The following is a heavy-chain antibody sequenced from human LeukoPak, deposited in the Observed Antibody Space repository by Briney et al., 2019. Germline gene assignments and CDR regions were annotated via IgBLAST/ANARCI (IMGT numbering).Heavy chain of an antibody. CDR2: IWYDGSNN. CDR1: GFTFSTYG. J-gene: IGHJ4*02. Sequence: SGRSLSLSCAASGFTFSTYGMHWVRQAPGKGLEWVALIWYDGSNNYYADSVKGRFTISRDNSKNTLYLQMNSLRAEDTAVYYCASIVGATGVPYWGQGTLVTVSS. V-gene: IGHV3-33*01. D-gene: IGHD1-26*01. CDR3: ASIVGATGVPY.